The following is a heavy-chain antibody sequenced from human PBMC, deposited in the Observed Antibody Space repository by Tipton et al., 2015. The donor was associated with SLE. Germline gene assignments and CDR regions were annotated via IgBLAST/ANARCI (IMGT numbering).Heavy chain of an antibody. V-gene: IGHV1-18*01. CDR2: ISAYNGNT. D-gene: IGHD2-15*01. CDR3: ASTVRESCCEVCWYFDY. Sequence: QSGPEVKKPGSSVKVSCKASGGTFSSYAISWVRQAPGQGLEWMGWISAYNGNTNYAQKLQGGVTMTTDTSTSTAYMELRSLRSDDTAVYYCASTVRESCCEVCWYFDYWGRGTLVTVSS. J-gene: IGHJ4*02. CDR1: GGTFSSYA.